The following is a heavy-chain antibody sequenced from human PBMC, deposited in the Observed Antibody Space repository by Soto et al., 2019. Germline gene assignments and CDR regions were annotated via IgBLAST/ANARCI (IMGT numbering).Heavy chain of an antibody. V-gene: IGHV1-69*04. CDR2: IIPILGIA. CDR1: GGTFSSYT. J-gene: IGHJ6*02. CDR3: AREVVVVPAAMPGPYYYGMDV. Sequence: ASVKVSCKASGGTFSSYTISWVRQAPGQGLEWIGRIIPILGIANYAQKFQGRVTITADKSTSTAYMELSSLRSEDTAVYYCAREVVVVPAAMPGPYYYGMDVWGQGTTVTVSS. D-gene: IGHD2-2*01.